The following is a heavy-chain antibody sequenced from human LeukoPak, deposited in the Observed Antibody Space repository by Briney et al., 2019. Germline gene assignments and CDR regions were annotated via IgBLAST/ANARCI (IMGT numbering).Heavy chain of an antibody. Sequence: GGSLRLSCAASGFTFSSYAMSWVRQAPGKGLGWVSAISGSGGSTYYADSVKGRFTISRDNSKNTLYLQMNSLRAEDTAVYYCAKDLWGASYHYGGQGTLVTVSS. J-gene: IGHJ4*02. V-gene: IGHV3-23*01. CDR2: ISGSGGST. D-gene: IGHD3-16*02. CDR3: AKDLWGASYHY. CDR1: GFTFSSYA.